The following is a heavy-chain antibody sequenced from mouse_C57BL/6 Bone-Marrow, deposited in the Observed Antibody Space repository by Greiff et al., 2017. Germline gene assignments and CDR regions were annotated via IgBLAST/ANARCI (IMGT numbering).Heavy chain of an antibody. V-gene: IGHV1-69*01. CDR3: ARSGGLITNCFDD. D-gene: IGHD1-1*01. J-gene: IGHJ2*01. CDR1: GYTFTSYW. CDR2: IDPSDSYT. Sequence: QVQLQQPGAELVMPGASVKLSCKASGYTFTSYWMHWVKQRPGQGLEWIGEIDPSDSYTNYNQKFKGKSTLTVDKSSSTAYMQLSSLTSADSAVYYCARSGGLITNCFDDWGQGATLTVSS.